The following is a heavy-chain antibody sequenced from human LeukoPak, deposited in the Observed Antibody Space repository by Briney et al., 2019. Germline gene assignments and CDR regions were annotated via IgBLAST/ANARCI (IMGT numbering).Heavy chain of an antibody. J-gene: IGHJ4*02. CDR1: GFTFSSYW. D-gene: IGHD6-13*01. V-gene: IGHV3-7*01. Sequence: PGGSLRLSCAASGFTFSSYWMSWVRQAPGRGLEWVANIKQDGSEKYYVDSVKGRFTISRDNDKNSLYMQMNSLRAEDTAVYYCGRSAAAGFFDYWGQGTLVTVSS. CDR3: GRSAAAGFFDY. CDR2: IKQDGSEK.